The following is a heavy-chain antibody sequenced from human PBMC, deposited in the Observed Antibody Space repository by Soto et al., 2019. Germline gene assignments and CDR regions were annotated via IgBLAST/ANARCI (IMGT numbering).Heavy chain of an antibody. V-gene: IGHV3-30*18. Sequence: GGSLRLSCAASGFTFSSYGMHWVRQAPGKGLEWVAVISYDGSNKYYADSVKGRFTISRDNSKNTLYLQMNSLRAEDTAVYYCAKGFQLWLLDYWGQGTLVTVSS. D-gene: IGHD5-18*01. CDR2: ISYDGSNK. CDR3: AKGFQLWLLDY. CDR1: GFTFSSYG. J-gene: IGHJ4*02.